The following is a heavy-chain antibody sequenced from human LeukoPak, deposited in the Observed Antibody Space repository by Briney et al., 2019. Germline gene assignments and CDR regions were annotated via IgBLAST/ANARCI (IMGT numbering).Heavy chain of an antibody. D-gene: IGHD3-3*01. CDR2: INYSGST. CDR1: GGSISSGGHY. Sequence: SETLSLTCTVSGGSISSGGHYWSWIRQRPGKGLEWIGYINYSGSTYYNPSLKSRVSISLDTSQNHFSLRLSSVTAADTAVYYCAREEAIFGAGYYYGMDVWGQGTTVTVSS. CDR3: AREEAIFGAGYYYGMDV. V-gene: IGHV4-31*03. J-gene: IGHJ6*02.